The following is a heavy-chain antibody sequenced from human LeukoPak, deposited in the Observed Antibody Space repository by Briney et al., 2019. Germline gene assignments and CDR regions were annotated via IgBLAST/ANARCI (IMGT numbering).Heavy chain of an antibody. CDR3: AKVAGRKTSSGWDFFDY. D-gene: IGHD6-19*01. Sequence: GGSLRVSCAASGFTFSSYSMSWVRQAPGKGVEWVSVIYSGGSAYYADSVKGRFTISRENSKNTLYLQMNSLRAEDTAVYYCAKVAGRKTSSGWDFFDYWGQGTLVTVSS. CDR1: GFTFSSYS. CDR2: IYSGGSA. J-gene: IGHJ4*02. V-gene: IGHV3-23*03.